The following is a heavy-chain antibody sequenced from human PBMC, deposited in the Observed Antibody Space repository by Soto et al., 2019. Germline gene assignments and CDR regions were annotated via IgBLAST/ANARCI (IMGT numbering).Heavy chain of an antibody. CDR2: INPSGGGT. D-gene: IGHD6-19*01. Sequence: ASVKVSCKASGYTFSSYYMHWVRQAPGQGYEWMGIINPSGGGTTYAQKLQGRVTLTTDTSTSTAYMELRSLSSDDTAVYYCARDPGSSGWYAFDYWGQGTLDTVSS. CDR3: ARDPGSSGWYAFDY. CDR1: GYTFSSYY. V-gene: IGHV1-46*01. J-gene: IGHJ4*02.